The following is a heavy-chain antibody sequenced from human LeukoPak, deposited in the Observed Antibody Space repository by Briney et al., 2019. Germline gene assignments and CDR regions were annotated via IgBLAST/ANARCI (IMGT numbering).Heavy chain of an antibody. CDR1: SGSFSGYY. Sequence: PSETLSLTCAVYSGSFSGYYWSWIRQPPGKGLEWIGEINHSGRTTYNAPLKSRVTISIDTSKNQFSLKLSSVTAADTAMYYCATTQDCSGGSCPLNWFDPWGQGTLVTVSS. CDR2: INHSGRT. CDR3: ATTQDCSGGSCPLNWFDP. J-gene: IGHJ5*02. V-gene: IGHV4-34*01. D-gene: IGHD2-15*01.